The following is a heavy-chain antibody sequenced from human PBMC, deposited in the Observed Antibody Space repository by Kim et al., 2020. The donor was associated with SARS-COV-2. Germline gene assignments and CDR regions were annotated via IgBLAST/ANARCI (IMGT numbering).Heavy chain of an antibody. D-gene: IGHD2-15*01. CDR1: EFIFSSYW. V-gene: IGHV3-7*03. CDR3: ARDLNCNGA. CDR2: IKEDGSHK. J-gene: IGHJ6*02. Sequence: GGSLRLSCAASEFIFSSYWMTWVRQAPGKGLEWVASIKEDGSHKHYVDSVKGRFTVSRDNAENSLYLQMNSLRVEDTAVYYCARDLNCNGAWGQGTAVTVSS.